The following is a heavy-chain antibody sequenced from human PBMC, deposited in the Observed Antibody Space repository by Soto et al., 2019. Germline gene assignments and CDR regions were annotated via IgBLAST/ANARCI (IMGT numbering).Heavy chain of an antibody. CDR3: ARGYGELDY. CDR2: ISSSSNYI. D-gene: IGHD3-10*01. Sequence: EVQLVDSGGGLVKPGGSLRLSCAASGFTFSSYTMNWVRQAPGKGLEWVSSISSSSNYIYYADSVKGRFTISRDNAKNSLYLKMNSLRAEDTAVYYCARGYGELDYWGQGTLVTVSS. J-gene: IGHJ4*02. CDR1: GFTFSSYT. V-gene: IGHV3-21*01.